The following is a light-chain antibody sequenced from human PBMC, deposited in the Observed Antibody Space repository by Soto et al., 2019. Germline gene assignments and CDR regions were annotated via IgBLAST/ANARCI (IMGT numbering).Light chain of an antibody. Sequence: EIVLTQSPGTLSLSPGERATLSCRASQSVSTSYLAWYQQKPGQAPRLLIYGASSRATGIPDRFSGSGSGTDFTLTISRLEPEDFAVYYCQQYDDSPPWTFGQGTRVAIK. CDR1: QSVSTSY. CDR2: GAS. V-gene: IGKV3-20*01. CDR3: QQYDDSPPWT. J-gene: IGKJ1*01.